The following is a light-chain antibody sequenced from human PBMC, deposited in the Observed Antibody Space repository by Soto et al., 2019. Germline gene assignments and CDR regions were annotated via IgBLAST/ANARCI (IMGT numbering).Light chain of an antibody. J-gene: IGLJ2*01. CDR1: IANIGAGYD. V-gene: IGLV1-40*01. Sequence: QSVLTQPPSVSGAPGQRVTISCTGGIANIGAGYDVHWYQQLPGTAPKLVIYDNTKRPSGVPDRFSGSKSGTSASLAITGLQAEDEADYYCQSYDSSLTVIFGGGTKVTVL. CDR3: QSYDSSLTVI. CDR2: DNT.